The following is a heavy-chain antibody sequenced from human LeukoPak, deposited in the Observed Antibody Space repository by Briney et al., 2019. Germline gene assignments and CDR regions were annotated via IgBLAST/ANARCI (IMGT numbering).Heavy chain of an antibody. CDR2: ISYDGSNK. J-gene: IGHJ4*02. D-gene: IGHD3-22*01. CDR1: GFTFSSYG. Sequence: GGSLRLSCAASGFTFSSYGMHWVRQAPGKGLEWVAVISYDGSNKYYADSVKGRFTISRDNSKNTLYLQMNSLRAEDTAVYYCAKGGYYYDSSGYDYWGQGTLVTVSS. V-gene: IGHV3-30*18. CDR3: AKGGYYYDSSGYDY.